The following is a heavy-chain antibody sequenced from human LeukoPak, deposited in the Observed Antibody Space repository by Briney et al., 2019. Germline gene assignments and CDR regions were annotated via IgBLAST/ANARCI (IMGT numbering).Heavy chain of an antibody. J-gene: IGHJ4*02. V-gene: IGHV3-7*01. CDR2: IKQDGSEK. CDR3: ARDREIDYDSSGLDY. Sequence: GGSLRLCCAASGFTFSSYWMSWVRQAPGKGLEWVANIKQDGSEKYYVDSVKGRFTISRDNAKNSLYLQMNSLRAEDTAVYYCARDREIDYDSSGLDYWGQGTLVTVSS. CDR1: GFTFSSYW. D-gene: IGHD3-22*01.